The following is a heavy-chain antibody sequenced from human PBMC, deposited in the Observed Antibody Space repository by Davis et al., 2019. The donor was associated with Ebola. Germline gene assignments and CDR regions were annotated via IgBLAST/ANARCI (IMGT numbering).Heavy chain of an antibody. Sequence: SEPLSLTCPVSAVSISSYYWTWIRPPPGKGLEWIGYIYHSGSTGYTGSTGYNPSLTRRVTISVDTSKNQFSLKLSSVTAADTAVYYCARLGSEYYDSSGYYLDYWGQGTLVTVSS. CDR1: AVSISSYY. CDR2: IYHSGST. J-gene: IGHJ4*02. D-gene: IGHD3-22*01. CDR3: ARLGSEYYDSSGYYLDY. V-gene: IGHV4-59*08.